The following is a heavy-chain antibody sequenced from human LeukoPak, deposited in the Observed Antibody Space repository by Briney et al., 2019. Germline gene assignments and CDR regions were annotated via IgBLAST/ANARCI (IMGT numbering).Heavy chain of an antibody. CDR2: IKQDGSEK. V-gene: IGHV3-7*01. Sequence: GGSLRLSCAASGFTFSSYWMSWVRQAPGKGLEWVANIKQDGSEKYYVDSVKGRFTISRDNAKNSLYLQMNSLRAEDTAVYYCARESEYSSGWYANYHYYYMDVWGKGTTVTVSS. D-gene: IGHD6-19*01. J-gene: IGHJ6*03. CDR3: ARESEYSSGWYANYHYYYMDV. CDR1: GFTFSSYW.